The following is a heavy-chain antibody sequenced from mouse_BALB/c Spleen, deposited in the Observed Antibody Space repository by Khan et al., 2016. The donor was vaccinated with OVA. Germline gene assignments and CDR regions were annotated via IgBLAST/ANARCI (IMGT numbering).Heavy chain of an antibody. J-gene: IGHJ2*01. CDR1: GYTFTDYE. D-gene: IGHD1-1*01. CDR2: IDPETGGT. V-gene: IGHV1-15*01. CDR3: TRSYYGSSGCDY. Sequence: QVQLQQPGAELVRPGASVTLSCKASGYTFTDYEMHWVKQTPVHGLEWIGAIDPETGGTAYNQKFKGKATLTADKSSSTAYMELRSLTSEDSAVYYYTRSYYGSSGCDYWGQGTTLTVSS.